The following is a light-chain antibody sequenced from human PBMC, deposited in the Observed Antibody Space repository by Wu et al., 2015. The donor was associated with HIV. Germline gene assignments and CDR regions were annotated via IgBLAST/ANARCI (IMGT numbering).Light chain of an antibody. V-gene: IGKV1-39*01. CDR2: AAS. J-gene: IGKJ1*01. Sequence: DIQMTQSPSSLSASVGDRVTITCRASQSISSDLKWYQQKPGAAPQLLIYAASSLQSGVPSRFSGSGSGTDFTLTTSSLQPEDFATYYCQQTYSTPKTFGQGTKVEIK. CDR1: QSISSD. CDR3: QQTYSTPKT.